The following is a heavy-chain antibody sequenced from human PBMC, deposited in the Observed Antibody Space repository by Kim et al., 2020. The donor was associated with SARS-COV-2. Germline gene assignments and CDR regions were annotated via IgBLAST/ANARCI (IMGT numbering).Heavy chain of an antibody. D-gene: IGHD3-10*01. J-gene: IGHJ4*02. Sequence: GSEKDHADSVKGRFTISRDDAKNSLFLQMNNLRVEDTALYFCARGGVPDFWGQGTLVTVS. CDR3: ARGGVPDF. CDR2: GSEK. V-gene: IGHV3-7*01.